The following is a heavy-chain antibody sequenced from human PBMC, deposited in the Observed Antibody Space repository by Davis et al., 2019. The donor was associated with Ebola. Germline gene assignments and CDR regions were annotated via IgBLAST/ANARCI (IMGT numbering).Heavy chain of an antibody. Sequence: PGGSLRLSCAASGFSFSSYWMHWVRQAPGKGLVWVSTFGTVGDTYYADSVKGRFAMSRDNSRGTLYLQMNSLRAEDTAVYYCGGDRDYWGQGTLVTVSS. J-gene: IGHJ4*02. V-gene: IGHV3-74*01. CDR1: GFSFSSYW. CDR3: GGDRDY. CDR2: FGTVGDT. D-gene: IGHD4-17*01.